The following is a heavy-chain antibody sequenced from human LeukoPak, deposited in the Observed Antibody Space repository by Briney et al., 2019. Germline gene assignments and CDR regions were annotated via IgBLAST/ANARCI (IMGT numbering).Heavy chain of an antibody. CDR3: ALYDGTYGYFDY. V-gene: IGHV4-28*01. D-gene: IGHD1-26*01. Sequence: MASDTLFLTCAVSGYSISSNSWWGWIRQPPGKGLEWIGYIYYSGTTYYNSSLKSRVTMSVDTSKNQFSLKLNSVTAVDTAVYYCALYDGTYGYFDYWGQGSLVTVSS. CDR2: IYYSGTT. J-gene: IGHJ4*02. CDR1: GYSISSNSW.